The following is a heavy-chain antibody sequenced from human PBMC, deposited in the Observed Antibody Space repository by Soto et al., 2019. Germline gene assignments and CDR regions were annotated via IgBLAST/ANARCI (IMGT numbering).Heavy chain of an antibody. D-gene: IGHD2-15*01. CDR3: TRDSGAYVRYYNYGMDV. Sequence: GGSLRLSCRASGFTFGDYIMTWVRQAPGKGLEWVGFIRSKAYGERTEYAASVKGRFTISRDDSGGIAYLQMNGLKPEDTAVYYCTRDSGAYVRYYNYGMDVWGQGTTVTASS. V-gene: IGHV3-49*04. CDR2: IRSKAYGERT. J-gene: IGHJ6*02. CDR1: GFTFGDYI.